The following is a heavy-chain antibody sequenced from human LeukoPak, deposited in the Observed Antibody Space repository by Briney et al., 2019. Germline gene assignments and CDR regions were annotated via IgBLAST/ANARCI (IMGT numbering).Heavy chain of an antibody. J-gene: IGHJ3*02. CDR1: GYTLTELS. CDR2: FDPEDGET. Sequence: GASVKVSCKVSGYTLTELSMHWVRQAPGKGLEWMGGFDPEDGETIYAQKFQGRVTMTEDTSTDTAYMELSSLRSEDTAVYYCATVLYSSGWYAFDIWGQGTMVTVSS. CDR3: ATVLYSSGWYAFDI. D-gene: IGHD6-19*01. V-gene: IGHV1-24*01.